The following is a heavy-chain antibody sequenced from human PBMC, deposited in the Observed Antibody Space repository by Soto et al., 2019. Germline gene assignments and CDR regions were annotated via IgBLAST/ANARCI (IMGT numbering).Heavy chain of an antibody. D-gene: IGHD2-21*01. CDR3: VRSGTARLLRHSWFDT. V-gene: IGHV3-21*01. CDR2: ITTSSAYI. J-gene: IGHJ5*02. Sequence: EVQLVESGGGLVKPGGSLRLSCAASGFTFNTYDMNWVRQAPGKGLEWVSSITTSSAYIYYAGSLKGRITISRDNAKNSLFLQMNRLRAEDTAVYYCVRSGTARLLRHSWFDTWGQGTLVTVSS. CDR1: GFTFNTYD.